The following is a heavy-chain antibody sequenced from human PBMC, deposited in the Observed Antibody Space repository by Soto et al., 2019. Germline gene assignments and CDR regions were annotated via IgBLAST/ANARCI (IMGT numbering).Heavy chain of an antibody. Sequence: GASVKVSCKASGYTFTSYGISWVRQAPGQGLEWMGWISAYNGNTNYAQKLQGRVTMTTDTSTSTAYMELRSLRSDDTAVYYCARDFSYDSSGYWWYFDYWGQGTLVTVSS. CDR3: ARDFSYDSSGYWWYFDY. D-gene: IGHD3-22*01. CDR2: ISAYNGNT. J-gene: IGHJ4*02. V-gene: IGHV1-18*01. CDR1: GYTFTSYG.